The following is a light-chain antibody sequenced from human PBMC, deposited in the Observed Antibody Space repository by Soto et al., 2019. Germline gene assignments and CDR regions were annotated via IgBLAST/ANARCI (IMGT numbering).Light chain of an antibody. CDR3: AAWDDSLNAWA. Sequence: QSVLTQPPSASGTPGQRVTISCSGRSSNIGRNTVKWYRQLPGTAPKLLIGSSDQRPSGVPDRFFGSQAGTSASLAISGLQSEDEADYICAAWDDSLNAWAFGGGTKLTVL. V-gene: IGLV1-44*01. CDR2: SSD. CDR1: SSNIGRNT. J-gene: IGLJ3*02.